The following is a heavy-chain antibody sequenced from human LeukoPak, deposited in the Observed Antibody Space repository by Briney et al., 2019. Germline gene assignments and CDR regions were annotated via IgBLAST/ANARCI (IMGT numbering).Heavy chain of an antibody. D-gene: IGHD3-22*01. V-gene: IGHV1-8*01. CDR2: INPNRGNT. J-gene: IGHJ2*01. CDR3: ARVEYYYDSSGYKLNWYFDL. Sequence: ASVKVSCKASGYTFTSYDINWVRQATGQGVEWVGWINPNRGNTGYAQKVQGRITMTRNTSISTAYMELSSLRSEDMAVYYCARVEYYYDSSGYKLNWYFDLWGRGTLVTVSS. CDR1: GYTFTSYD.